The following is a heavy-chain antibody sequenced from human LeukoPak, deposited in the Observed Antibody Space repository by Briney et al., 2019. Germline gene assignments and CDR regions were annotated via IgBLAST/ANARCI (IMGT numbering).Heavy chain of an antibody. CDR1: DGSINSNY. D-gene: IGHD6-13*01. Sequence: SVTLSLTCTVSDGSINSNYWSWIRQPAGKGLEWIGRVYSTGSTNYNPSLKGRVTMSVDTSKKQFSLRLNSVTAADTALYYCAKDDSSWPFFNYWGLGTLVTVSS. V-gene: IGHV4-4*07. J-gene: IGHJ4*02. CDR2: VYSTGST. CDR3: AKDDSSWPFFNY.